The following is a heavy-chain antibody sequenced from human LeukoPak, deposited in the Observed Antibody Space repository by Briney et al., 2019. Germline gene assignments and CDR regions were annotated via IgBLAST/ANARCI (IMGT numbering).Heavy chain of an antibody. CDR2: IIPIFGTA. D-gene: IGHD3-9*01. J-gene: IGHJ5*02. Sequence: EASVKVSCKASGGTFSSYAISWVRQAPGQGLEWMGGIIPIFGTANYAQKFQGRVTITADKSTSTAYMELSSLRSEDTAVYYCARDRRAPYHDILTGARLGRPFDPWGQGTLVTVSS. V-gene: IGHV1-69*06. CDR3: ARDRRAPYHDILTGARLGRPFDP. CDR1: GGTFSSYA.